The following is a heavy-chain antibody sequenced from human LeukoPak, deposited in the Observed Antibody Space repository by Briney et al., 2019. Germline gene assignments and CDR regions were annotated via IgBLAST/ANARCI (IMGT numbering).Heavy chain of an antibody. CDR1: VYTFTSYD. V-gene: IGHV1-8*01. CDR3: ARVGYFDWLFPLYYFDY. Sequence: ASVNVSCKSSVYTFTSYDINWVRQATAQGLEWMGWMNPNSGNTGYTHKFQGRVTMTRNTSINTAYMELSSLRSEDTAVYYCARVGYFDWLFPLYYFDYWGQGTLVTVSS. D-gene: IGHD3-9*01. CDR2: MNPNSGNT. J-gene: IGHJ4*02.